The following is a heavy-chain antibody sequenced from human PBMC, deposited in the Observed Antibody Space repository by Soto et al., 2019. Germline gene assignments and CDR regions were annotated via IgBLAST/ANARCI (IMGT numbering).Heavy chain of an antibody. D-gene: IGHD3-22*01. CDR3: ARDLGDSSGYYQNFDY. Sequence: GASVKVSCKASGGTFSSYTISWVRQAPGQGLEWMGRIIPILGIANYAQKFQGRVTITADKSTSTAYMELSSLRSEDTAVYYCARDLGDSSGYYQNFDYWGQGTLVTVSS. J-gene: IGHJ4*02. CDR1: GGTFSSYT. CDR2: IIPILGIA. V-gene: IGHV1-69*04.